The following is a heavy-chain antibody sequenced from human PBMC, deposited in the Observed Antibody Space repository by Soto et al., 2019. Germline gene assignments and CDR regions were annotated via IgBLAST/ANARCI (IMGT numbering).Heavy chain of an antibody. D-gene: IGHD6-19*01. V-gene: IGHV2-5*02. J-gene: IGHJ5*02. CDR1: GFSLSTSGVG. Sequence: QITLKESGPTLVKPTQTLTLTCTFSGFSLSTSGVGVGWIRQPPGKALEWLALIYWDDDKRYSPSLKSRLTIARDISIXQVVLTMTNMDPVDTATYYCAQTAYAVDTPDWFDPWGQGTLVTVSS. CDR3: AQTAYAVDTPDWFDP. CDR2: IYWDDDK.